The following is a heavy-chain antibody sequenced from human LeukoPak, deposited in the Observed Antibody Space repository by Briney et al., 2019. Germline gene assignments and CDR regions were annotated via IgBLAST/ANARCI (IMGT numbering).Heavy chain of an antibody. CDR3: ARTYYDFWSGYYDRFDY. CDR1: GFTFSSYG. Sequence: SGGSLRLSCAASGFTFSSYGMHWVRQAPGKGLEWVAFIRYDGSNKYYADSVKGRFTISRDNSKNTLYLQMNSLRAEDTAVYYCARTYYDFWSGYYDRFDYWGQGTLVTVSS. D-gene: IGHD3-3*01. V-gene: IGHV3-30*02. J-gene: IGHJ4*02. CDR2: IRYDGSNK.